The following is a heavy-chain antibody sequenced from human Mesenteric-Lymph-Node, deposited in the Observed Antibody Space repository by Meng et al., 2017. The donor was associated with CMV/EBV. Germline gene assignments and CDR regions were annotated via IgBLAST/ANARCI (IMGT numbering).Heavy chain of an antibody. J-gene: IGHJ5*01. CDR1: GFTFTDDY. CDR3: ARANPRFDS. CDR2: ISSRGSTI. V-gene: IGHV3-11*04. Sequence: LSCAASGFTFTDDYITWSRQAPGKGLEWISYISSRGSTISYADSVRGRFSVSRDNAKNTLYLQMNSLGAEDTAVYYCARANPRFDSWGQGTLVTVSS.